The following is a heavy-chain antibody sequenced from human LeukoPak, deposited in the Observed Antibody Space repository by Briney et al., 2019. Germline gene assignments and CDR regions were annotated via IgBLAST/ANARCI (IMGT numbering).Heavy chain of an antibody. D-gene: IGHD2-2*01. Sequence: GGSLRLSCAASGFTFSSYAMHWVRQAPGKGLEYVSAISSNGGSTYYVNSVKGRFTISRDNSKNTLYLQMGSLRAGVMAVYYCARGHTTSVVPLFDYWGQGTLVTVSS. CDR3: ARGHTTSVVPLFDY. V-gene: IGHV3-64*01. J-gene: IGHJ4*02. CDR1: GFTFSSYA. CDR2: ISSNGGST.